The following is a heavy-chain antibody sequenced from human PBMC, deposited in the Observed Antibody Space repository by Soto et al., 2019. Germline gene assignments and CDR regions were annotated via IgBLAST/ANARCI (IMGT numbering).Heavy chain of an antibody. V-gene: IGHV4-39*01. D-gene: IGHD3-10*01. CDR1: GGSINNNNYY. CDR2: VSYTGTT. CDR3: ASHMVRGVPFGY. Sequence: SETLSLTCTVSGGSINNNNYYWGWVRQPPGKGLEWIGSVSYTGTTYYSPSLKSRVITSIDTSRNQFSLKLASVTAADTAVYYCASHMVRGVPFGYWGQGTLVTVSS. J-gene: IGHJ4*02.